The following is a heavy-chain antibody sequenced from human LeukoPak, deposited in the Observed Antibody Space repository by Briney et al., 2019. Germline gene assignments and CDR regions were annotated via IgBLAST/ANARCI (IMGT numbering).Heavy chain of an antibody. CDR2: IYYGGST. CDR3: AKYSSGHLY. CDR1: GGSISSSSYY. J-gene: IGHJ4*02. V-gene: IGHV4-39*07. Sequence: SETLSLTCTVSGGSISSSSYYWGWICQPPGKGLEWIGSIYYGGSTYYNPSLKSRVTISVDTSKNQFSLKLSSVTAADTAVYYCAKYSSGHLYWGQGTLVTVSS. D-gene: IGHD6-19*01.